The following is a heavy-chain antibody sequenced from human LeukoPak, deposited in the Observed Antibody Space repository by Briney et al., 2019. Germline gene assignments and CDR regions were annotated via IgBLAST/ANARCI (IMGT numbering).Heavy chain of an antibody. CDR3: ARDLPTPPIVVAAYDAFDI. Sequence: SVKVSCKASGGTFSSYAISWVRQAPGQGLEWMGGIIPIFGTANYAQKFQGRVTITADESTSTAYMELSSLRSEDTAVYYCARDLPTPPIVVAAYDAFDIWGQGTMVTVSS. CDR2: IIPIFGTA. V-gene: IGHV1-69*13. CDR1: GGTFSSYA. D-gene: IGHD3-22*01. J-gene: IGHJ3*02.